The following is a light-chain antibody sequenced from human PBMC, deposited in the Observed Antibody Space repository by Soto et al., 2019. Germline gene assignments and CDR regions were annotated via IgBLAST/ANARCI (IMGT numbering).Light chain of an antibody. Sequence: QSALTRPRSLSGSPGQSVTISCTGTSSDVGGYNYVSWYQQHPGKAPKLMIYDVSKRPSGVPDRFSGSKSGNTASLTISGLQAEDEADYYCCSYAGSPLYVFGTGTKVTVL. CDR3: CSYAGSPLYV. CDR2: DVS. CDR1: SSDVGGYNY. J-gene: IGLJ1*01. V-gene: IGLV2-11*01.